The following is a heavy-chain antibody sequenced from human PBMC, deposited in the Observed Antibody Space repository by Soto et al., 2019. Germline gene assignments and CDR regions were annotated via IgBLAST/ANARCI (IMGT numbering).Heavy chain of an antibody. J-gene: IGHJ2*01. V-gene: IGHV4-34*01. D-gene: IGHD3-16*02. CDR3: ARGTPVIYWYCDL. CDR2: INHSGST. CDR1: GGSFSGYY. Sequence: QVQLQQWGAGLLKPSETLSLTCAVYGGSFSGYYWSWIRQPPGKGLEWIGEINHSGSTNYNPSLKSRVTISVDTSKNQFSLKLSSVTAADTAVYYCARGTPVIYWYCDLWGRGTLVTVTS.